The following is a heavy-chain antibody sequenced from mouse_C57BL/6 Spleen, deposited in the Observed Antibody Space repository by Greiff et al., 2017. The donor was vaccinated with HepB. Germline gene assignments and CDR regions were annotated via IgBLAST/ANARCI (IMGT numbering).Heavy chain of an antibody. Sequence: VQLQQSGPELVKPGASVKISCKASGYAFSSSWMNWVKQRPGKGLEWIGRIYPGDGDTNYNGKFKGKATLTADKSSSTAYMQLSSLTSEDSAVYFGARWAYYNYFDYWVQGTTLTVSS. D-gene: IGHD2-12*01. CDR2: IYPGDGDT. CDR3: ARWAYYNYFDY. V-gene: IGHV1-82*01. J-gene: IGHJ2*01. CDR1: GYAFSSSW.